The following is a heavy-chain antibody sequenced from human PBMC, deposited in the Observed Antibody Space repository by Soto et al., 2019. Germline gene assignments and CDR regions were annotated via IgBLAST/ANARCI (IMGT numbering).Heavy chain of an antibody. J-gene: IGHJ4*02. Sequence: EVQLLESGGGLVQPGGSLRLSCGASGLTFHNYAMNWVRQSPGKGLEWVSSLRSNGAETNYADSVKGRFTVSRDNSNNTLYLQMTSLRVEDTAIYYCAKGFRETSSWHMDSWGQGTLVTVSS. D-gene: IGHD6-13*01. CDR2: LRSNGAET. V-gene: IGHV3-23*01. CDR3: AKGFRETSSWHMDS. CDR1: GLTFHNYA.